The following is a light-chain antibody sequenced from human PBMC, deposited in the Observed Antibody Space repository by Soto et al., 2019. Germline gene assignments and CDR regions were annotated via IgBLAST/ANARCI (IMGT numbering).Light chain of an antibody. J-gene: IGKJ2*01. V-gene: IGKV3-20*01. CDR2: GAS. Sequence: EIVLTQSPGTLSLSPGERATLPCRASQSVSSSYLAWYQQKPGQAPRLLIYGASSRATGIPDRFSGSGSGTDFTLTISRLEPEDFAVYYCQQYGSSPYTFGQGTKLALK. CDR3: QQYGSSPYT. CDR1: QSVSSSY.